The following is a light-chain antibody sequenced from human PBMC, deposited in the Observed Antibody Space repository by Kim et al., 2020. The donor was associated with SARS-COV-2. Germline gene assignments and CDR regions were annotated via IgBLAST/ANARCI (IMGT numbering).Light chain of an antibody. Sequence: GDTVTITCRASQSINTWLAWYQQKPGKAPKLLIYDAFSLQSGVPSRFSGSGSGTEFTLTISSLQPDDFATYYCQQYNSYSWTFGQGTKV. J-gene: IGKJ1*01. CDR2: DAF. V-gene: IGKV1-5*01. CDR1: QSINTW. CDR3: QQYNSYSWT.